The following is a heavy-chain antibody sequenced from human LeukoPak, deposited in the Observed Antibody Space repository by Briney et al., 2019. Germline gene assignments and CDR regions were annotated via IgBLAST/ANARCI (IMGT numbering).Heavy chain of an antibody. CDR1: GGSFSGYY. CDR2: INHSGST. CDR3: ARGVGVLRYFDWSRYMDV. J-gene: IGHJ6*03. Sequence: PSETLSLTCAVYGGSFSGYYWSWIRQPPGKGLEWIGEINHSGSTNYNPSLKSRVTISVDTSKNQFSLKLSSVTAADTAVYYCARGVGVLRYFDWSRYMDVWGKGTTVTVSS. D-gene: IGHD3-9*01. V-gene: IGHV4-34*01.